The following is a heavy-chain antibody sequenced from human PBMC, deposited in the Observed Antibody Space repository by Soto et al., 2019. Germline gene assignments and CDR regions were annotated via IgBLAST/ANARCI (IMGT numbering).Heavy chain of an antibody. CDR1: GFTVSNNY. V-gene: IGHV3-66*01. CDR2: IYSGGTT. D-gene: IGHD4-4*01. CDR3: ARDLTTITYPYNYYAMDV. J-gene: IGHJ6*02. Sequence: PGGSLRLSCAASGFTVSNNYMTWVRQAPGKGLEWVSVIYSGGTTYYADSVKGRFTISRDSSKNTLYLQMNSLRAEDTAVYYCARDLTTITYPYNYYAMDVWGQGTTVTVSS.